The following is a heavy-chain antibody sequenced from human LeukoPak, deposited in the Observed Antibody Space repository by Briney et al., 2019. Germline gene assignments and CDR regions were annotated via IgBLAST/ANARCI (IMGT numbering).Heavy chain of an antibody. CDR1: GFTFSSYS. D-gene: IGHD3-10*01. J-gene: IGHJ4*02. V-gene: IGHV3-48*01. CDR3: ARLEHGSGSCLGY. Sequence: PGGSLRLSCAASGFTFSSYSMNWVRQAPGKGLEWVSYISSSSSTIYYADSVKGRFTISRVNAKNSLYLQMNSLRAEDTAVYYCARLEHGSGSCLGYWGQGTLVTVSS. CDR2: ISSSSSTI.